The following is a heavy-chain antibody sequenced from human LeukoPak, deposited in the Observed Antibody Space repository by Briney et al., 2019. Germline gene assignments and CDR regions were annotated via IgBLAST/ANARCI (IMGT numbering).Heavy chain of an antibody. CDR1: GGTWSRYA. Sequence: SVKVACRVSGGTWSRYAIMWVRQAPGQGGDWMGRIIRIFGTANYAHRFQGRVRITTDECARTAYMELSSVRSEGRGVYYCAREGGYYDSSGAPSRFDYWGQGTLVTVSS. CDR2: IIRIFGTA. D-gene: IGHD3-22*01. J-gene: IGHJ4*02. CDR3: AREGGYYDSSGAPSRFDY. V-gene: IGHV1-69*05.